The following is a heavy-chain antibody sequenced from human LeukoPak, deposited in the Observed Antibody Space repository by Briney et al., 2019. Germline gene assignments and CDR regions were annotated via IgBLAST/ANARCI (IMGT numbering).Heavy chain of an antibody. V-gene: IGHV4-38-2*01. CDR1: GYSISSAYY. CDR3: ARLRAGGTSVDS. CDR2: IYHSGST. J-gene: IGHJ4*02. Sequence: SETLSLTCAVSGYSISSAYYWGWIRQPPGKGLEWIGSIYHSGSTYYNPSLKSRVTISVDTSKNQFSLKLNSVTAADTGVYSCARLRAGGTSVDSWGRGTLVAVSS. D-gene: IGHD1-7*01.